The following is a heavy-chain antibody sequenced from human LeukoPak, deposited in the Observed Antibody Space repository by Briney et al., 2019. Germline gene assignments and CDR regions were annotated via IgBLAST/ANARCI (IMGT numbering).Heavy chain of an antibody. J-gene: IGHJ4*02. CDR1: GYTFTGYY. CDR2: INPNTGGT. V-gene: IGHV1-2*02. Sequence: GASVKVSCKTSGYTFTGYYMHWVRQATGQGLEWMGWINPNTGGTNYAQKFQGRVTMTSDTSISTAYMELSSLKSDDTAMYYCARAPMIVVIFPPRLDFWGQGTLVTVSS. D-gene: IGHD3-22*01. CDR3: ARAPMIVVIFPPRLDF.